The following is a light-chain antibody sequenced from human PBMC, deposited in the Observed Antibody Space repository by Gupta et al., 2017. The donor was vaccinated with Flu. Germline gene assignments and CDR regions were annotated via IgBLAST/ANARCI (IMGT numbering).Light chain of an antibody. V-gene: IGKV3-15*01. CDR2: GAS. Sequence: EIVMTQSPATLSVSPGGRVTLSCRASQSVSSNLAWYQQRPGQAPRLLMYGASTRATGIPATFSGSGTGTEFTLTISSLQSEDFAVYYCQQYNNWPLTFGGGTKVEIK. CDR1: QSVSSN. CDR3: QQYNNWPLT. J-gene: IGKJ4*01.